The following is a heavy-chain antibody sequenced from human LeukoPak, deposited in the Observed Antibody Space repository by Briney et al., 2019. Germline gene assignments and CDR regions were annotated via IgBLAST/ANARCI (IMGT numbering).Heavy chain of an antibody. CDR2: IKQDGSEK. CDR3: ARGVLWFGLD. Sequence: PGGSLRLSCAASGFTLSSYWMSWVRQAPGKGLEWVANIKQDGSEKYYVDSVKGRFTISRDNAKNSLYLQMNSLRAEDTAVYYCARGVLWFGLDWGQGTLLTVSS. J-gene: IGHJ4*02. V-gene: IGHV3-7*03. CDR1: GFTLSSYW. D-gene: IGHD3-10*01.